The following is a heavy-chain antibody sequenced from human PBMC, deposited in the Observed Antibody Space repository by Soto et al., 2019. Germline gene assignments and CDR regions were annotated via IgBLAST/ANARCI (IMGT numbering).Heavy chain of an antibody. J-gene: IGHJ5*02. CDR2: IYHSGSI. CDR3: ARSVFP. Sequence: SETLSLTCAVSGGSISSGGYSWSWIRQPPGKGLEWIGYIYHSGSIDYSPSLKSRVTISIDRSKNQVSLKLSSVTTADTAVYYCARSVFPWGQGTLVTVSS. CDR1: GGSISSGGYS. V-gene: IGHV4-30-2*02.